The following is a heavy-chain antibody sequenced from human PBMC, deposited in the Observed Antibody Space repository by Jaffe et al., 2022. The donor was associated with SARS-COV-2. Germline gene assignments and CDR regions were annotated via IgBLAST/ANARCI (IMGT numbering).Heavy chain of an antibody. Sequence: QVQLVESGGGVVQPGRSLRLSCAASGFTFSAYGMHWVRQAPGKGLEWVALIWYDGSNTYYADSVKGRFTISRDNSKSTLNLQMNGLRAGDTAVYYCVTNSWYKIGENYHHYYGMDVWGQGTTVIVSS. CDR1: GFTFSAYG. D-gene: IGHD6-13*01. CDR3: VTNSWYKIGENYHHYYGMDV. J-gene: IGHJ6*02. V-gene: IGHV3-33*01. CDR2: IWYDGSNT.